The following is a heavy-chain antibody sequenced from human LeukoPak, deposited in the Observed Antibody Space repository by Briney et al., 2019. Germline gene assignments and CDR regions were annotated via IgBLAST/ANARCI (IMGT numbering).Heavy chain of an antibody. CDR1: GGSLSSYY. D-gene: IGHD6-13*01. CDR2: IYYSGSN. V-gene: IGHV4-59*01. CDR3: ARVTGYRIEDYFDY. Sequence: PSETLSLTCTVSGGSLSSYYWSWIRQPPGKGREWIGYIYYSGSNNYNPSLKSRVTISVETSKNESSLKLRSVTAADTAVYYCARVTGYRIEDYFDYWGQGTLVTVSS. J-gene: IGHJ4*02.